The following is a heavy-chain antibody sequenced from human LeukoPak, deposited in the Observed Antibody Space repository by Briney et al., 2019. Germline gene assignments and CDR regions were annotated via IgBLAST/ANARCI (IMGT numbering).Heavy chain of an antibody. CDR1: GYTFTSYA. V-gene: IGHV1-3*01. CDR3: ARDGNFWSGYYKAFDY. Sequence: GASVKVSCKASGYTFTSYAMHWVRQAPGQRLEWMGWINAGNGNTKYSQKFQGRVTITRDTSASTAYMELSSLRSEDTAVYYCARDGNFWSGYYKAFDYWGQGTPVTVSS. J-gene: IGHJ4*02. D-gene: IGHD3-3*01. CDR2: INAGNGNT.